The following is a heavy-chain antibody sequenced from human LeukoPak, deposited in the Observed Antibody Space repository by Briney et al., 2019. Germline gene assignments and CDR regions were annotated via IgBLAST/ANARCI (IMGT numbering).Heavy chain of an antibody. Sequence: GGALRLSCTASGFTFSSHNMNWVRQAPGKGLEWVSSISTSSYTYYADSVKGRFTISRDNAKNSLYLQMNSLRAEDTAVYYCARQMAAAVDYWGQGTLVTVS. CDR2: ISTSSYT. CDR3: ARQMAAAVDY. J-gene: IGHJ4*02. D-gene: IGHD6-13*01. CDR1: GFTFSSHN. V-gene: IGHV3-21*01.